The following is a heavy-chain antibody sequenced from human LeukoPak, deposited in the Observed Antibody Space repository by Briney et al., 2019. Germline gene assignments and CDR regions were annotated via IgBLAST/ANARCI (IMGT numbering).Heavy chain of an antibody. V-gene: IGHV3-30-3*01. Sequence: GGSLRLSCAASGFTFSSYAMHWVRQAPGKGLEWVAVISYDGSNKYYADSVKGRFTISRDNSKNTLYLQMNSLRAEDTAVYYCARAPEPYYGMDVWGQGTTVTVSS. J-gene: IGHJ6*02. CDR2: ISYDGSNK. CDR1: GFTFSSYA. CDR3: ARAPEPYYGMDV. D-gene: IGHD1-14*01.